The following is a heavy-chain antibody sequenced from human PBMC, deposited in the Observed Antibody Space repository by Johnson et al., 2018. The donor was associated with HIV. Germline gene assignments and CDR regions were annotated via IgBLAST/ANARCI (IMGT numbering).Heavy chain of an antibody. CDR1: GFTFDDYA. CDR3: AKDIWQLSEGGDAFDI. J-gene: IGHJ3*02. D-gene: IGHD6-13*01. V-gene: IGHV3-43D*03. Sequence: VQLVESGGVVAQPGGSLRLSCAASGFTFDDYAMHWVRQAPGKGLEWVSLISWEGGSTYYVDSVKGRFTISRDNSKNSLYLQMNSLRVEDTALYFCAKDIWQLSEGGDAFDIWGQGTMVTVSS. CDR2: ISWEGGST.